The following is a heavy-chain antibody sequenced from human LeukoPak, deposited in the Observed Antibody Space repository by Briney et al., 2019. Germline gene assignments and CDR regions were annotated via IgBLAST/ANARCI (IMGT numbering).Heavy chain of an antibody. CDR2: ISYGGSNK. V-gene: IGHV3-30-3*01. D-gene: IGHD6-19*01. Sequence: PGKSLRLSCAASGFTFSSYAMHWVRQAPGKGLEWVAVISYGGSNKYYADSVKGRFTISRDNSKNTLYLQMNSLRSDDTAMYYCAKGGPFSSGWFNDCWGQGTLVTVSS. CDR1: GFTFSSYA. J-gene: IGHJ4*02. CDR3: AKGGPFSSGWFNDC.